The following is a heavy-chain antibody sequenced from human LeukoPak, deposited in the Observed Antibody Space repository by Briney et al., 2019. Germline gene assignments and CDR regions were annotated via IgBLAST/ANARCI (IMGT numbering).Heavy chain of an antibody. CDR1: GFTFRSYA. Sequence: GGSLRLSCAASGFTFRSYAMTWVRQAPGKGLEWVSEISNVGTINYADSVKGRFTISRDDAKNSLFLQMNSLRAEDTAVYYCARTIGRGPGGHFDYWGQGTLVTVSS. CDR3: ARTIGRGPGGHFDY. CDR2: ISNVGTI. D-gene: IGHD3-9*01. V-gene: IGHV3-69-1*01. J-gene: IGHJ4*02.